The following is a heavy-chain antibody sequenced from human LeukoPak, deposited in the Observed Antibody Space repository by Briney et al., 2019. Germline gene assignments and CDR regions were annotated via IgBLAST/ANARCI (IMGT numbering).Heavy chain of an antibody. V-gene: IGHV3-15*01. CDR2: IKSKTDGGTT. CDR3: AKVESTVNWFDP. CDR1: GFTFSNAW. J-gene: IGHJ5*02. D-gene: IGHD4-17*01. Sequence: SGGSLRLSCAASGFTFSNAWMSWVRQAPGKGLEWVGRIKSKTDGGTTDYGAPVKGRFTISRDDSKNTLYLQMNSLRAEDTAVYYCAKVESTVNWFDPWGQGTLVTVSS.